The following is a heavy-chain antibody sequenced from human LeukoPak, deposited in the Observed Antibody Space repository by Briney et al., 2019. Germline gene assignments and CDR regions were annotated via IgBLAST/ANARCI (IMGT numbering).Heavy chain of an antibody. Sequence: SQTLSLTCTISGDSVSSNSAAWNWIRQSPSRGLEWLGRTYYRSKWNNDYAVSVKSRIAINPDTSKNQFSLQLNSVTPEDTAAYYCAREPSSVTGMLFDYWGQGTLVTVSS. V-gene: IGHV6-1*01. D-gene: IGHD6-19*01. CDR1: GDSVSSNSAA. CDR3: AREPSSVTGMLFDY. CDR2: TYYRSKWNN. J-gene: IGHJ4*02.